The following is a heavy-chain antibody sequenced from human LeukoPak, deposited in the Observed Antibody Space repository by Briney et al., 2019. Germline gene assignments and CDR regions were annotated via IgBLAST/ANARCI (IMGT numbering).Heavy chain of an antibody. CDR2: ISSGTSYI. V-gene: IGHV3-21*01. CDR3: AKDKGHTVATIMGVGDY. J-gene: IGHJ4*02. D-gene: IGHD5-12*01. CDR1: GFTFSSYW. Sequence: GGSLRLSCAASGFTFSSYWMHWVRQAPGKGLEWVSSISSGTSYIYYADSVKGRFTISRDNAKNSLYLQMNSLRAEDTAVYYCAKDKGHTVATIMGVGDYWGQGTLVTVSS.